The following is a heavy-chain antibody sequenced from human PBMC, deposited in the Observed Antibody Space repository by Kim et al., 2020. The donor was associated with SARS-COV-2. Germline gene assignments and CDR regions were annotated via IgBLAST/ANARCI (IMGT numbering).Heavy chain of an antibody. CDR3: ARDSSGYHDAFDI. J-gene: IGHJ3*02. D-gene: IGHD3-22*01. V-gene: IGHV4-59*01. CDR1: GGSISSYY. Sequence: SETLSLTCTVSGGSISSYYWSWIRQPPGKGLEWIGYIYYSGSTNYNPSLKSRVTISVDTSKNQFSLKLSSVTAADTAVYYCARDSSGYHDAFDIWGQGTMVTVSS. CDR2: IYYSGST.